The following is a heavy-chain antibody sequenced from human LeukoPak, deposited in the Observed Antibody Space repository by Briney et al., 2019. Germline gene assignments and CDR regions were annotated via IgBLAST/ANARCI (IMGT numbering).Heavy chain of an antibody. J-gene: IGHJ4*02. CDR3: TRVGGYQLPKFDY. D-gene: IGHD2-2*01. CDR1: GFNFNTYA. V-gene: IGHV3-48*02. Sequence: GGSLRLSCAASGFNFNTYAMNWVRQAPGKGLEWISYISSSSSTIYYADSVRGRFSISRDNAKNSVYLEMNSPGDEDTAVYYCTRVGGYQLPKFDYRGRGTLVTVSS. CDR2: ISSSSSTI.